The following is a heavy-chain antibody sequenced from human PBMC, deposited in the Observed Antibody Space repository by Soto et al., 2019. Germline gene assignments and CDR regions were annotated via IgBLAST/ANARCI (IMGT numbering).Heavy chain of an antibody. CDR2: IYYSGST. CDR1: GGSISSYY. V-gene: IGHV4-59*12. D-gene: IGHD3-3*01. Sequence: SETLSLTCTVSGGSISSYYWSWIRQPPGKGLEWIGYIYYSGSTNYNPSLKSRVTILVDKSKSQFSLKLTSVTAADTAVYYCARRSGGFDYWGQGTLVTVSS. J-gene: IGHJ4*02. CDR3: ARRSGGFDY.